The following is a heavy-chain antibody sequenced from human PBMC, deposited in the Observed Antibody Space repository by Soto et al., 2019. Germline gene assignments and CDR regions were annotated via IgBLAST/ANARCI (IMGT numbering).Heavy chain of an antibody. CDR1: GGSFSGYY. Sequence: SQTLSLTCAVYGGSFSGYYWSWIRQPPGKGLEWIGEINHSGSTNYNPSLKSRVTISVDTSKNQFSLKLSSVTAADTAVYYCARSVFPLGQGTLVTVS. CDR2: INHSGST. V-gene: IGHV4-34*01. CDR3: ARSVFP. J-gene: IGHJ5*02.